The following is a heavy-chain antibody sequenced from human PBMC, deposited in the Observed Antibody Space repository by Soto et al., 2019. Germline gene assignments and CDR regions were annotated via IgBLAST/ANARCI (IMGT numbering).Heavy chain of an antibody. Sequence: ASVKVSCKASGYTFTSYGISWVRQAPGQGLEWMGWISAYNGNTNYAQKLQGRVTMTTDTSTSTAYMELRSLRSDDTAVYYCAIRIAAAGTDYYYYMDVWGKGTTVTVSS. CDR2: ISAYNGNT. J-gene: IGHJ6*03. D-gene: IGHD6-13*01. V-gene: IGHV1-18*01. CDR3: AIRIAAAGTDYYYYMDV. CDR1: GYTFTSYG.